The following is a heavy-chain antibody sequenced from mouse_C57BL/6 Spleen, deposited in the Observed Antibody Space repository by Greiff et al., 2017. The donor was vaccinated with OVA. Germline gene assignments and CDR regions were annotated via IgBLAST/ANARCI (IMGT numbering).Heavy chain of an antibody. J-gene: IGHJ4*01. V-gene: IGHV3-1*01. D-gene: IGHD1-1*01. Sequence: VQLQQSGPGMVKPSQSLSLTCTVTGYSITSGYDWHWIRHFPGNKLEWMGYISYSGSTNYNPSLKSRISITHDTSKNHFFLKLNSVTTEDTATYYCAREDYGSAMDYWGQGTSVTVSS. CDR1: GYSITSGYD. CDR3: AREDYGSAMDY. CDR2: ISYSGST.